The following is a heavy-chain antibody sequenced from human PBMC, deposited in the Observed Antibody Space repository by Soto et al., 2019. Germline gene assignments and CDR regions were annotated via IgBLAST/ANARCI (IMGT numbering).Heavy chain of an antibody. Sequence: QVQLVQSGAEVKKPGSSVKVSCKASGGPVSSYTLSWVRQAPGEGLEWMGRIIPLLVRATYAEKFQARITISANKSTSTVYMDLSRLRAEETAVYFCAGDSGRSDYAFDFWGQGTLVTVSS. D-gene: IGHD4-17*01. CDR2: IIPLLVRA. CDR1: GGPVSSYT. CDR3: AGDSGRSDYAFDF. J-gene: IGHJ4*02. V-gene: IGHV1-69*08.